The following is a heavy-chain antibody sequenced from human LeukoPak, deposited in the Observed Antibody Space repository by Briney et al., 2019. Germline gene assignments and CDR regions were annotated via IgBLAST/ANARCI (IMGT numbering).Heavy chain of an antibody. Sequence: SVKVSCKASGGTFSSYAISWVRQAPGQGLEWMGGIIPIFGTANYAQKFQGRVTITADESTSTAYMELSSLRSEDTAVYYCARGPPLYCSSTSCYCWYFDLWGRGTLVTVSS. CDR3: ARGPPLYCSSTSCYCWYFDL. D-gene: IGHD2-2*01. CDR2: IIPIFGTA. J-gene: IGHJ2*01. CDR1: GGTFSSYA. V-gene: IGHV1-69*01.